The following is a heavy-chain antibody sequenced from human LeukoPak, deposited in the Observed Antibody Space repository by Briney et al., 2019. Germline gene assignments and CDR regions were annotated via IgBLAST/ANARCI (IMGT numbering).Heavy chain of an antibody. V-gene: IGHV4-59*08. J-gene: IGHJ4*02. Sequence: PSETLSLTCTVSGGSISSYYWSWIRQPPGKGLEWIGYIYYSGSTNYNPSLKSRVTISVDTSKNQFSLKLSSVTAADTAVYYCARLPDRYDSSGYYVDYLGQGTLVTVSS. CDR3: ARLPDRYDSSGYYVDY. CDR1: GGSISSYY. CDR2: IYYSGST. D-gene: IGHD3-22*01.